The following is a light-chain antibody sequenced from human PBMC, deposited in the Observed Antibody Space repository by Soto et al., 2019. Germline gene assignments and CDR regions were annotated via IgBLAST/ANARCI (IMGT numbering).Light chain of an antibody. CDR2: AAS. CDR3: LQDYDYPRT. Sequence: AIQVTQSPSSLSAFVGDRVTITCRASQDIKNELGWYQLKPGKAPELLIYAASTLQSGVPSRFSGSGSGTDFTLTISRLQPEDSATYFCLQDYDYPRTFGQGTKVDIK. V-gene: IGKV1-6*01. CDR1: QDIKNE. J-gene: IGKJ1*01.